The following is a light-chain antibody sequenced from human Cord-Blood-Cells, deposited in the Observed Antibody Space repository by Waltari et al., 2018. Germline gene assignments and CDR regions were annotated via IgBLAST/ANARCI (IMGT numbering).Light chain of an antibody. Sequence: QSVLTQPPSVSGAPGQRVTISCTGSSSNIGAGYDVHWYQQLPGTAPKLLIYGTRTRPSGVPDRFSGSKSGTSASLAITGLQAEDEADYYCQSYDSSLSGVVFGGGTKLTVL. J-gene: IGLJ2*01. V-gene: IGLV1-40*01. CDR3: QSYDSSLSGVV. CDR1: SSNIGAGYD. CDR2: GTR.